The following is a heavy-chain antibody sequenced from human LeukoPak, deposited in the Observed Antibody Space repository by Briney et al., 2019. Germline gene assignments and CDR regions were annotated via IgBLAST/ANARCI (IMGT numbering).Heavy chain of an antibody. CDR2: ITSPGGGST. Sequence: GGSLRLSCAASGFTFSSSTMTWFRQPPGQGLDWVSSITSPGGGSTYYADSVKGRFTISRDNSKNTLYLQMNSLRAEDTAVYYCAITGVRDFDSWGQGTLVTVSS. CDR3: AITGVRDFDS. D-gene: IGHD4-11*01. V-gene: IGHV3-23*01. J-gene: IGHJ4*02. CDR1: GFTFSSST.